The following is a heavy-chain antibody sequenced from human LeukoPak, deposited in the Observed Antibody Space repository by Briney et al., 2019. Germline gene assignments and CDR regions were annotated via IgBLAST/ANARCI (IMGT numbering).Heavy chain of an antibody. CDR2: IYPGDSDT. V-gene: IGHV5-51*01. CDR3: ARHHASYDNSGYIVYYYYGLDV. CDR1: GYSFTSYW. D-gene: IGHD3-22*01. Sequence: GESLKISCKGSGYSFTSYWIGWVRQMPGKGLEYMGIIYPGDSDTRYSPSFQGQVTISADKSISTAYLQWSSLKASDTAMYYCARHHASYDNSGYIVYYYYGLDVWGQGTTVTVSS. J-gene: IGHJ6*02.